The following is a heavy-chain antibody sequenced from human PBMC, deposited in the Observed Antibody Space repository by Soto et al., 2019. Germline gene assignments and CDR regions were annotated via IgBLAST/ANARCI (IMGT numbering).Heavy chain of an antibody. Sequence: QVQLVQSGAELKKPGASVKLSCKASGYTFTAYYVHWVRQAPGQRLEWMGTINPSSGDTTYAQKFRDRLTMTRASSTNMVYMDLRSLTSEDTAVYFCARDRPPDLWGQGTLVTVSS. CDR3: ARDRPPDL. CDR1: GYTFTAYY. V-gene: IGHV1-46*01. J-gene: IGHJ5*02. CDR2: INPSSGDT.